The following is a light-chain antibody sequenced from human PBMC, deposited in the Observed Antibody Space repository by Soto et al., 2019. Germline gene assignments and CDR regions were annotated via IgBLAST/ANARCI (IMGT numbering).Light chain of an antibody. CDR2: GAS. Sequence: EIVLTQSPGSLCLSPGERANLXCRASQSVSSSYLAWYQHEPGQAPRLLIYGASSRAHGSPDRFSGSGSGTDFTRTISRLEPEDFAVYYGQQYGSSRWTFGQGTKVDIK. V-gene: IGKV3-20*01. J-gene: IGKJ1*01. CDR3: QQYGSSRWT. CDR1: QSVSSSY.